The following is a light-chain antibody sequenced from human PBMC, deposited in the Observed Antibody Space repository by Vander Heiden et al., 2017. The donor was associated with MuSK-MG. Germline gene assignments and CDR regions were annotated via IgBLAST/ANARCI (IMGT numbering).Light chain of an antibody. CDR1: QSISSW. J-gene: IGKJ1*01. V-gene: IGKV1-5*03. CDR3: LQDDIYSHT. CDR2: KAS. Sequence: DIQMTQSPSTLSASVGDRVTITCRASQSISSWLAWYQQKPGKAPKLLIYKASSLESGVPSRFSGSGSGTEFTLTISSLQPDDFATYYCLQDDIYSHTFGQGTKVEIK.